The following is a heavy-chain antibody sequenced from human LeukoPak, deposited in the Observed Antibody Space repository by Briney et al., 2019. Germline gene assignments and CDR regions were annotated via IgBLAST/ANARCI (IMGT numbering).Heavy chain of an antibody. J-gene: IGHJ3*02. D-gene: IGHD5-24*01. V-gene: IGHV1-69*01. CDR3: ARSRGAFEI. CDR2: ILPIMGAT. CDR1: VGMFSSYV. Sequence: SVKVSCKASVGMFSSYVITWVRQAPGQGLEWVGGILPIMGATDYAQKVQGRVTITADHSTTTAYMELSRLRSDDTGVYFCARSRGAFEIWGQGTVVTVSS.